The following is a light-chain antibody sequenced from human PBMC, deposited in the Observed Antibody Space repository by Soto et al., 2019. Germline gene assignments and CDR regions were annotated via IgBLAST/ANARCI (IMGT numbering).Light chain of an antibody. CDR3: QQLSSYPLT. Sequence: EFVLTQSPGTLSLSPGERATLSCRASQTVRNNYLAWYQQKPGQAPRLLIYDASSRATGIPDRFSGGGSGTDFTLTISSPEPEDSAVYYCQQLSSYPLTFGGGTKV. V-gene: IGKV3-20*01. CDR2: DAS. J-gene: IGKJ4*01. CDR1: QTVRNNY.